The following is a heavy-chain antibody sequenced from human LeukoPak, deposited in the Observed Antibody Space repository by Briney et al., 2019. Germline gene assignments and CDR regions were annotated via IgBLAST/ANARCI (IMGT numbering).Heavy chain of an antibody. V-gene: IGHV3-48*03. Sequence: GGSLSLSCAASGFTFSSYEMNWVRQAPGKGLEWVSYISSSGSTIYYADSVKGRFTISRDNAKNSLYLQMNSLRAEDTAVYYCARDSYDSSGYYSHWFDPWGQGTLVTVSS. J-gene: IGHJ5*02. CDR3: ARDSYDSSGYYSHWFDP. CDR2: ISSSGSTI. CDR1: GFTFSSYE. D-gene: IGHD3-22*01.